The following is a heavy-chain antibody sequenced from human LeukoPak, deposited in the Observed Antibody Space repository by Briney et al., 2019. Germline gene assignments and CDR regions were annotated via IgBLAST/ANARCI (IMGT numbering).Heavy chain of an antibody. CDR2: FYHSGST. CDR3: ARQAYYGSGSGLGYYYYMDV. V-gene: IGHV4-38-2*02. CDR1: GYSISRGYY. J-gene: IGHJ6*03. D-gene: IGHD3-10*01. Sequence: PSETLSLTCTVSGYSISRGYYWGWIRQPPGQGLEWIGSFYHSGSTYYNPSLKSRVTMSVDTSKNQFSLKLSSVTAADTAVYYCARQAYYGSGSGLGYYYYMDVWGKGTTVTISS.